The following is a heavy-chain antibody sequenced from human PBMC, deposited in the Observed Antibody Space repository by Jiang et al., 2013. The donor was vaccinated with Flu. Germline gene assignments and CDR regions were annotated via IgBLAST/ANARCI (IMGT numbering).Heavy chain of an antibody. CDR2: IYYSGTT. V-gene: IGHV4-39*07. Sequence: YWGWIRQPPREGAWSGLGAIYYSGTTYYNPSLKSRVTMSVDTSKKQFSLRLTSVTAADTAVYYCASQHWDHGVGSYYMSHWGQGALVTVSS. CDR1: Y. D-gene: IGHD3-10*01. J-gene: IGHJ4*02. CDR3: ASQHWDHGVGSYYMSH.